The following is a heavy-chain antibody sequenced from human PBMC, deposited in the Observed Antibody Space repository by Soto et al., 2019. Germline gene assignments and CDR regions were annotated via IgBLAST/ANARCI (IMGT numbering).Heavy chain of an antibody. Sequence: SETLSLTCAVYGGSFSGYYWSWIRQPPGKGLEWIGEINHSGSTNYNPSLKSRVTISVDTSKNQFSLKLSSVTAADTAVYYCARGHRRYSNHFRFAPWGQGTLVIVSS. V-gene: IGHV4-34*01. CDR3: ARGHRRYSNHFRFAP. CDR2: INHSGST. J-gene: IGHJ5*02. CDR1: GGSFSGYY. D-gene: IGHD4-4*01.